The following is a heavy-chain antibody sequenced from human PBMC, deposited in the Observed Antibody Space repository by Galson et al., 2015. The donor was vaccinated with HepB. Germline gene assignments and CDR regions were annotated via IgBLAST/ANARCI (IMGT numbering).Heavy chain of an antibody. D-gene: IGHD5-24*01. CDR2: ITYSGGDK. V-gene: IGHV3-48*01. Sequence: SLSLSCAASGFTFSGYSMNWFRQAPGQGLEWVSYITYSGGDKRYGDSAEGRFTISRDNAENSLYLQINGLRAEDTAIYYCVRDDNWAFDIWGQGTMVTVSS. J-gene: IGHJ3*02. CDR1: GFTFSGYS. CDR3: VRDDNWAFDI.